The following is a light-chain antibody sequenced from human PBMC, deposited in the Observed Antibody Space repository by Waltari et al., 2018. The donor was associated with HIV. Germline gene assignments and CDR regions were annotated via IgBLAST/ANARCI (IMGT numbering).Light chain of an antibody. CDR2: WAS. Sequence: DIVMTQSPASLAVSLGERDTINCKSSQSVLYSSNNKDYLAWYQQKPAQPPKLLFYWASTRESGVPDRFGGSGSGTNFTLTINSLQAEDVAVYYCQQYYSTPVTFGGGTKVEIK. J-gene: IGKJ4*01. CDR1: QSVLYSSNNKDY. CDR3: QQYYSTPVT. V-gene: IGKV4-1*01.